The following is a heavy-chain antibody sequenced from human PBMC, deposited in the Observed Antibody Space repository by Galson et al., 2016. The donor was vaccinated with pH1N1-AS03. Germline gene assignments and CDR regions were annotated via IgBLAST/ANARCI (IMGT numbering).Heavy chain of an antibody. D-gene: IGHD2-15*01. J-gene: IGHJ5*02. V-gene: IGHV1-18*04. CDR2: ISPQNGNT. Sequence: SVKVSCKASGYTFPNFGMSWARQAPGQGLEWMGWISPQNGNTQYAQGLEGRVTMTTDTSTSTAYMELWSLTYDDTAVYYCARAAPFDPWGQGTLVIVSS. CDR3: ARAAPFDP. CDR1: GYTFPNFG.